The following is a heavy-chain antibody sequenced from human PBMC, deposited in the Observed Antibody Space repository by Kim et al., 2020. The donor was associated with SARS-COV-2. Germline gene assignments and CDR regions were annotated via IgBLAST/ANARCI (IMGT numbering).Heavy chain of an antibody. CDR1: GYTFTGYY. V-gene: IGHV1-2*02. CDR3: AREVATGEHNWFDP. Sequence: ASVKVSCKASGYTFTGYYMHWVRQAPGQGLEWMGWINPNSGGTNYAQKFQGRVTMTRDTSISTAYMELSRLRSDDTAVYYCAREVATGEHNWFDPWGQGTLVTVSS. J-gene: IGHJ5*02. CDR2: INPNSGGT. D-gene: IGHD5-12*01.